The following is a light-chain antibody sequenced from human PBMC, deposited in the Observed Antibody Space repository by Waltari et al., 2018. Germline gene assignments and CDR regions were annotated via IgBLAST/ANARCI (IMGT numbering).Light chain of an antibody. J-gene: IGLJ3*02. CDR1: SSDIGGYTY. Sequence: QSALTQPASVSGSPGQSITLPCTGTSSDIGGYTYVSWYQQDVGKAPKLLIYEVSKRPSGVSNRFSGSKSGNTASLTISGLQAEDEADYHCSSYTGSSTWVFGGGTKLTVL. V-gene: IGLV2-14*01. CDR2: EVS. CDR3: SSYTGSSTWV.